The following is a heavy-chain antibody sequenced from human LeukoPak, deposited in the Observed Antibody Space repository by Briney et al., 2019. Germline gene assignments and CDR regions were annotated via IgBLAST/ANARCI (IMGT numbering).Heavy chain of an antibody. CDR2: IWYDGSNK. J-gene: IGHJ4*02. D-gene: IGHD6-13*01. CDR1: GFTFSSYG. CDR3: AGARYSSSWYIFDY. Sequence: GGSLRLSCAASGFTFSSYGMHWVRQAPGKGLEWVAVIWYDGSNKYYAGSVKGRFTISRDNSKNTLYLQMNSLRAEDTAVYYCAGARYSSSWYIFDYWGQGTLVTVSS. V-gene: IGHV3-33*01.